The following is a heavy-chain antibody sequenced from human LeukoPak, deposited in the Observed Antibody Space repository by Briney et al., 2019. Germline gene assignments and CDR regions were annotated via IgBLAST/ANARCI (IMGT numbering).Heavy chain of an antibody. D-gene: IGHD5-12*01. CDR1: GGTFSSYA. CDR3: ARTDPGGSTFDY. V-gene: IGHV1-69*05. J-gene: IGHJ4*02. Sequence: SVKVSCKASGGTFSSYAISWVRQAPGQGLEWMGRIIPIFGTANYAQKFQGRVTITTDESTSTAYMELSSLRSEDTAVYYCARTDPGGSTFDYWGQGTLVTVSS. CDR2: IIPIFGTA.